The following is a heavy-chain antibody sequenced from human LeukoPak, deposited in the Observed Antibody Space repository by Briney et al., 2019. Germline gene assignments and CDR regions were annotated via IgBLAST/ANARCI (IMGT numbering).Heavy chain of an antibody. J-gene: IGHJ4*02. CDR3: ARVGGAVAEHYFDS. CDR1: GGSISSYY. CDR2: IDSSGST. V-gene: IGHV4-4*07. D-gene: IGHD6-19*01. Sequence: PSETLSLTCTVSGGSISSYYWSWIRQPAGKGLEWIGRIDSSGSTNYNPSLKSRVTMSVDTSKNQFSLKLSSVTAADTAVYYCARVGGAVAEHYFDSWGQGTLVTVSS.